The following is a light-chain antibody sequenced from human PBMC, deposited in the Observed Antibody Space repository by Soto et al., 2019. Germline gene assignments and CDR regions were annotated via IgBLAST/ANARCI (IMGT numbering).Light chain of an antibody. J-gene: IGKJ1*01. V-gene: IGKV1-5*01. CDR2: DAS. CDR1: QSISDW. CDR3: QQHNSSPWT. Sequence: DIQMTQFPSTLSASVGDRVTITCRASQSISDWLAWFQQKPGKAPKVLIYDASTLESGVPSRFSGSGSGTEFTLTISSLQPEDSATYYCQQHNSSPWTFGQGTRVEIK.